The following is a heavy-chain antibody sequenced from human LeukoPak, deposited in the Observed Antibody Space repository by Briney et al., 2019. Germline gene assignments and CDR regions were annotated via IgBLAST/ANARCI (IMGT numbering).Heavy chain of an antibody. CDR3: ARDWVYKIDY. J-gene: IGHJ4*02. Sequence: SGGSLRLSCETAGVTFSSYVMHWVRRTPGKGLVWVSRISHDGIISYADSVKGRFTISRDNAKNTLILQMNSLRVEDTAVYYCARDWVYKIDYWGRGTLVTVSS. CDR2: ISHDGII. D-gene: IGHD5-24*01. CDR1: GVTFSSYV. V-gene: IGHV3-74*01.